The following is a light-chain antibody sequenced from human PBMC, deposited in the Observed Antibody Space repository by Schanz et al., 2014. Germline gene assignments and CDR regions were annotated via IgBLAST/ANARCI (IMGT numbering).Light chain of an antibody. CDR2: DVT. V-gene: IGLV2-14*01. J-gene: IGLJ3*02. Sequence: QSALTQPASVSGSPGQSITISCTGTSSDIGSYNYVSWYQQYPGEAPKLIIYDVTYRPSGVSHRFSGSKSGNTASLTISGLQAEDEADYYCSSYTSSSTGVFGGGTKLTVL. CDR3: SSYTSSSTGV. CDR1: SSDIGSYNY.